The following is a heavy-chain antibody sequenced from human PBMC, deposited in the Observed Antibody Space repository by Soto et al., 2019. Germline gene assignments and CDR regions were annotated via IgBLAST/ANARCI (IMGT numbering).Heavy chain of an antibody. CDR1: GFTVFSHA. D-gene: IGHD2-8*01. CDR3: TRSRRSILMVYGFGGMDV. Sequence: WGSLRLSCAASGFTVFSHAIIFVGQAPVKWLEWVSSISGSGDGTYYGDSVKGRFTISRDSSSSTLYLQMDNLRGEDTAVYFCTRSRRSILMVYGFGGMDVWGQGTTVTVSS. J-gene: IGHJ6*02. V-gene: IGHV3-23*01. CDR2: ISGSGDGT.